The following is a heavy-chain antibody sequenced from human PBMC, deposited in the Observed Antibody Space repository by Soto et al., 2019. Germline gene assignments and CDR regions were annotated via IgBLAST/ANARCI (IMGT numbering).Heavy chain of an antibody. CDR3: ARKRTSIAVAGTTGAFDI. Sequence: SQTLSLTCAISGDSVSSNSAAWNWIRQSPSRGLEWLGRTYYRSKWYNDYAVSVKSRITINPDTSKNQFSLQLNSVTPEDTAVYYCARKRTSIAVAGTTGAFDIWGQATMVTVSS. CDR2: TYYRSKWYN. J-gene: IGHJ3*02. V-gene: IGHV6-1*01. CDR1: GDSVSSNSAA. D-gene: IGHD6-19*01.